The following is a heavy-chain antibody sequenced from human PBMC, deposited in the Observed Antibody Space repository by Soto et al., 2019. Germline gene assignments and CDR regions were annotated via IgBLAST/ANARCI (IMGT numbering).Heavy chain of an antibody. D-gene: IGHD3-22*01. CDR2: VYYTGTT. CDR1: GGSIDSYY. Sequence: PSETLSVTCTVSGGSIDSYYWTWIRQPPGKGLEWIGYVYYTGTTTYSPSLKSRVTISVDTSMNQISLKLSSVTAADTAFYYCARLGGYYQSLDTWGQGTLVTVS. V-gene: IGHV4-59*08. J-gene: IGHJ5*02. CDR3: ARLGGYYQSLDT.